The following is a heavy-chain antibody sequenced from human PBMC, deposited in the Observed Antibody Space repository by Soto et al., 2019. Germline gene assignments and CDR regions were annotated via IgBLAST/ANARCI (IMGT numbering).Heavy chain of an antibody. V-gene: IGHV4-39*01. CDR3: ARHEGPYYDFWSGYYSSGYYYGMDV. CDR1: GGSISSGGYY. D-gene: IGHD3-3*01. CDR2: IYYSGST. J-gene: IGHJ6*02. Sequence: SETLSLTCTVSGGSISSGGYYWGWIRQPPGKGLEWIGSIYYSGSTYYNPSLKSRVTISVDTSKNQFSLKLSSVTAADTAVYYCARHEGPYYDFWSGYYSSGYYYGMDVWGQGTTVTVSS.